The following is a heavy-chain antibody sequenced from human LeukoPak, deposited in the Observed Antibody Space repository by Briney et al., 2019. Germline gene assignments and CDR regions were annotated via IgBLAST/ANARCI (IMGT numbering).Heavy chain of an antibody. CDR2: INCVGRNI. CDR3: TRDLMDYDVSTGLHHYYMDV. D-gene: IGHD3-9*01. V-gene: IGHV3-74*01. CDR1: GFTFSSYW. J-gene: IGHJ6*02. Sequence: GGSLRLSCVASGFTFSSYWMHWVRQDPRKGLGWVSRINCVGRNINYADSVRGRFTISRDNAKNTLYLQMNTLRVEDTAVYYCTRDLMDYDVSTGLHHYYMDVWGQGTTVTVSS.